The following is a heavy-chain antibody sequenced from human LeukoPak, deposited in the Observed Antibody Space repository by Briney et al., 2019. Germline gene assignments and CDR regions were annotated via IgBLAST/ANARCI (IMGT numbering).Heavy chain of an antibody. J-gene: IGHJ4*02. V-gene: IGHV3-74*01. D-gene: IGHD2-21*01. Sequence: GVSLRLSCAASGFTFSSYWMHWVRQAPGKGLVSVSRINSDGSSTSYADSVKGRFTISRGNAKNTLYLQMNSLRAEDTAVYYCARDSSVFQFDYWGQGTLVTVSS. CDR3: ARDSSVFQFDY. CDR2: INSDGSST. CDR1: GFTFSSYW.